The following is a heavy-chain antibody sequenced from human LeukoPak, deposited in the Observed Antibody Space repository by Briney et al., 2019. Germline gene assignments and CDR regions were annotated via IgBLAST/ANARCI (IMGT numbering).Heavy chain of an antibody. V-gene: IGHV4-34*01. CDR3: ARGRASCGGAACRDFQH. Sequence: PSETLSLTCAVYGGSFSGYYWTWIRQPPGKGLEWIAEINHSGSTNYTPSLKSRVTISVDTSKNQFSLNLSSVTAADTAVYYCARGRASCGGAACRDFQHWGQGTLVTVYS. J-gene: IGHJ1*01. CDR2: INHSGST. CDR1: GGSFSGYY. D-gene: IGHD2-21*01.